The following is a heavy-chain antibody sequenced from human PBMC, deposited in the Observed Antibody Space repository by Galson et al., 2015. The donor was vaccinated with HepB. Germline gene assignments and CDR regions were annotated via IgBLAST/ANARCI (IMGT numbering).Heavy chain of an antibody. V-gene: IGHV1-69*13. CDR3: AFPRAYYYGMDV. J-gene: IGHJ6*02. CDR2: IIPIFGIA. CDR1: GGTFSSYA. Sequence: SVKVSCKASGGTFSSYAISWVRQAPGQGLEWMGGIIPIFGIANYAQKFQGRVTITADESTSTAYMELSSLRSEDTAVYYCAFPRAYYYGMDVWGQGTTVTVSS. D-gene: IGHD2/OR15-2a*01.